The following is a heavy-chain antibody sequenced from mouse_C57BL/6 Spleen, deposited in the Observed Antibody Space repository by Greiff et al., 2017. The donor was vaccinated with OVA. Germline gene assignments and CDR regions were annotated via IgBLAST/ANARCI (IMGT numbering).Heavy chain of an antibody. D-gene: IGHD2-1*01. CDR2: IDPSDSET. J-gene: IGHJ4*01. Sequence: QVQLQQPGAELVRPGSSVKLSCKASGYTFTSYWMHWVKQRPIQGLEWIGNIDPSDSETHYNQKFKDKAILTVDKSSSTAYMQLSSLTSEDSAVYYYARSNNLCYYGNSYAIDYWGQGTSVTVSS. CDR3: ARSNNLCYYGNSYAIDY. CDR1: GYTFTSYW. V-gene: IGHV1-52*01.